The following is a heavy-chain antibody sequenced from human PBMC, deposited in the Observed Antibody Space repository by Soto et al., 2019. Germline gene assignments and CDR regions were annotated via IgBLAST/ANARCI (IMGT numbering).Heavy chain of an antibody. J-gene: IGHJ4*02. CDR2: VSGSGDRT. CDR1: GFTFSSHA. D-gene: IGHD3-10*01. CDR3: AKGGNYYGSGIYPQPPFFDY. V-gene: IGHV3-23*01. Sequence: EVQLLGSGGGMVQPGGSLRLSCAASGFTFSSHAMGWVRQAPGEGLEWVSSVSGSGDRTYYAESAKGRFTISRNNAKNTFYVQMNSLRAEDTAIYYCAKGGNYYGSGIYPQPPFFDYWGQGILVTVSS.